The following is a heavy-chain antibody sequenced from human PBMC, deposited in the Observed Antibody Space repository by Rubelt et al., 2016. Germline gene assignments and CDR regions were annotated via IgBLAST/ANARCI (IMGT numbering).Heavy chain of an antibody. CDR2: VYYTGST. CDR3: ARARSTGVGGRGFFDS. V-gene: IGHV4-39*01. D-gene: IGHD1-1*01. J-gene: IGHJ5*01. Sequence: QVQLQESGPGLVTPSETLSLTCTVSGGPIRSGSYYWAWIRQSPGKGLELIGTVYYTGSTFYSPSLKSRVTVSVDTSKNQFARSLYSVTAADTAVYYCARARSTGVGGRGFFDSWGQGTLVTVSS. CDR1: GGPIRSGSYY.